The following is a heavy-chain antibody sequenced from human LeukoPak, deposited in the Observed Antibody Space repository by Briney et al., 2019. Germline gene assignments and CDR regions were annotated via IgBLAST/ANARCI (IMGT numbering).Heavy chain of an antibody. CDR1: GGTFSSYA. V-gene: IGHV1-69*04. Sequence: ASVKVSCKASGGTFSSYAISWVRQAPGQGLEWMGRIIPILGIANYAQKFQGRVTITADKSTSTAYMELSSLRSEDTAVYYCARGRTRYCSGGSCPKYVYWGQGTLVTVSS. D-gene: IGHD2-15*01. CDR2: IIPILGIA. J-gene: IGHJ4*02. CDR3: ARGRTRYCSGGSCPKYVY.